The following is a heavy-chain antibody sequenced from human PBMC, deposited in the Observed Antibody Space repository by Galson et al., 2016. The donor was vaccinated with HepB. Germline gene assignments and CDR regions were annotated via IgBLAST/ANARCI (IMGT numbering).Heavy chain of an antibody. D-gene: IGHD6-19*01. CDR3: ARDQVRNKWLASFYYYGVDV. V-gene: IGHV1-18*01. CDR2: IRPYKGKT. CDR1: GYTFTRYG. J-gene: IGHJ6*02. Sequence: SVKVSCTASGYTFTRYGMSWVRQAPGQGLEWMGWIRPYKGKTIYAQTLQGRVTITTDKSTGTAYMQLRSLRSDDTAIYYCARDQVRNKWLASFYYYGVDVWGQGTTVTVAS.